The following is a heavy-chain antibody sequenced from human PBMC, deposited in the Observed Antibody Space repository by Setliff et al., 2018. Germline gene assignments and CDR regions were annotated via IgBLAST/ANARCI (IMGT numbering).Heavy chain of an antibody. Sequence: SETLSLTCSVSGGSITNYYWSWIRQPPGKGLEFIGYVYYTGTANYDPSLKTRVTMSVDTSKNQFSLKLSSVIAADTALYYCARGGTYRYFDYWGQGTLVTVSS. J-gene: IGHJ4*02. CDR3: ARGGTYRYFDY. V-gene: IGHV4-59*01. CDR1: GGSITNYY. CDR2: VYYTGTA.